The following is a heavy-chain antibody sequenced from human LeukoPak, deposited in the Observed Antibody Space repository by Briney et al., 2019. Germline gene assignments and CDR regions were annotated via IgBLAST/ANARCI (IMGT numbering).Heavy chain of an antibody. J-gene: IGHJ4*02. V-gene: IGHV4-39*01. CDR3: ARLLVGDLTTHSGDF. D-gene: IGHD4/OR15-4a*01. Sequence: SETLSLACTVSGDSISRSSYYWGWIRQPPGRGLEWIGSIYYNRGTYYNPSLKSRVTISMDTSKNLFSLNLRSVTHADTAIYYCARLLVGDLTTHSGDFWGQGSLVAVSS. CDR2: IYYNRGT. CDR1: GDSISRSSYY.